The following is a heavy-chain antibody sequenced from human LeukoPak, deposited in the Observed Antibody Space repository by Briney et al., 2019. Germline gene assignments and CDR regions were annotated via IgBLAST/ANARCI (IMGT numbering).Heavy chain of an antibody. CDR3: ASWYKALGWFDP. V-gene: IGHV3-48*04. CDR1: VFPFSRYS. J-gene: IGHJ5*02. CDR2: ITSSGDTI. Sequence: GGSLRLSCTTSVFPFSRYSMNWVRQAPGKGLEWVSYITSSGDTIYYADSVKGRFTISRDNAKNSLYLQMNSLRAEDTAVYYCASWYKALGWFDPWGQGTLVAVSS. D-gene: IGHD1-1*01.